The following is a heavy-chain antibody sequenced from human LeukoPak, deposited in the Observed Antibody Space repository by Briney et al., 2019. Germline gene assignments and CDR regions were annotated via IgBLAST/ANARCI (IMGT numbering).Heavy chain of an antibody. D-gene: IGHD3-9*01. V-gene: IGHV3-23*01. CDR1: GFTFSSYA. Sequence: GGSLRLSCAASGFTFSSYAMSWVRQAPGKGLEWVSAISDSGGSTYYADSVKGRFTISRDNAKNSLYLQMNNLRVEDTAMYYCAGGTGFIIKDWGQGTLVTVST. CDR2: ISDSGGST. J-gene: IGHJ4*02. CDR3: AGGTGFIIKD.